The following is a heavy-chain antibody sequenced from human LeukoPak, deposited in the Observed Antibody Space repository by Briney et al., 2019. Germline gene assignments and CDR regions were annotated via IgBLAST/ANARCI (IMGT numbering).Heavy chain of an antibody. CDR3: ASGYSSSWYGPGGVNYFDY. V-gene: IGHV3-48*03. Sequence: GGSLRLSCAASGFTFSSYEMNWVRQAPGKGLEWVSYISSSGSTIYYADSVKGRFTISRDNAKNSLYLQMNSLRAEDTAVYYCASGYSSSWYGPGGVNYFDYWGQGTLVTVSS. CDR2: ISSSGSTI. CDR1: GFTFSSYE. J-gene: IGHJ4*02. D-gene: IGHD6-13*01.